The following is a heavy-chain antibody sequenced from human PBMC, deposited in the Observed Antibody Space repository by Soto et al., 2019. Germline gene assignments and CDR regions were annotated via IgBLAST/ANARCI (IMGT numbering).Heavy chain of an antibody. J-gene: IGHJ4*02. D-gene: IGHD6-19*01. CDR1: GFTFSSYG. V-gene: IGHV3-30*18. Sequence: PGESLKISCAASGFTFSSYGMHWVRQAPGKGLEWVAVISYDGSNKYYADSVKGRFTISRDNSKNTLYLQMNSLRAEDTAVYYCAKGSTEQWLVLGFYWGQGTLVTVSS. CDR3: AKGSTEQWLVLGFY. CDR2: ISYDGSNK.